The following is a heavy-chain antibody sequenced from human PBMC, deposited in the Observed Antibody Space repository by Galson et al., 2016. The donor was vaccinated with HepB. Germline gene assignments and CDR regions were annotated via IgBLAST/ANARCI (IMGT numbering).Heavy chain of an antibody. CDR3: AGRNLRWSVDV. J-gene: IGHJ6*01. D-gene: IGHD4-23*01. CDR2: IYYNESP. V-gene: IGHV4-59*01. Sequence: SETLSLTCTVSGGSIRTNYWGWIRQSPGKGLEYIAYIYYNESPNYNPSLKSRVTVSVDTSKNQFSLNLTSVTAADTAVYYCAGRNLRWSVDVWGQGTTVTVSS. CDR1: GGSIRTNY.